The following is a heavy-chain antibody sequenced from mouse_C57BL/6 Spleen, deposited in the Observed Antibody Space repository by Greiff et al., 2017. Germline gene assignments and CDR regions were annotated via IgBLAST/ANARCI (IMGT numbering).Heavy chain of an antibody. CDR2: ISNGGGST. CDR3: ARLSYDGDAMDY. Sequence: EVQLVESGGGLVQPGGSLKLSCAASGFTFSDYYMYWVRQTPEKRLEWVAYISNGGGSTYYPDTVKGRFTISRDNAKNTLYLQMSRLKSEDTAMYYGARLSYDGDAMDYWGQGTSVTVSS. J-gene: IGHJ4*01. D-gene: IGHD2-3*01. V-gene: IGHV5-12*01. CDR1: GFTFSDYY.